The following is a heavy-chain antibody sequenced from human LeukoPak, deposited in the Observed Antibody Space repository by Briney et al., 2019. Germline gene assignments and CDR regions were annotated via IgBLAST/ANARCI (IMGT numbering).Heavy chain of an antibody. CDR2: IESNGLT. J-gene: IGHJ5*01. CDR1: GFTFSSYW. V-gene: IGHV3-74*01. D-gene: IGHD3-10*01. Sequence: GGSLRLSCEASGFTFSSYWMHWVRQVPGKGLMWVSRIESNGLTLYADSVRDRFTISRDNGKSTIYLQMNSLRVDDTAIYYCAKAATYFYGSVTYDWFESWGQGTLVTVSS. CDR3: AKAATYFYGSVTYDWFES.